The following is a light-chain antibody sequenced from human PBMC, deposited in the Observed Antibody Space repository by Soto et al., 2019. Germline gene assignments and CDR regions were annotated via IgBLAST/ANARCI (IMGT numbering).Light chain of an antibody. CDR1: QSISSW. CDR3: QQYNSYPLT. Sequence: DIQMTQSPSTLSASVGDRVTITCRASQSISSWLAWYQQKPGKAPTLLIYKASSLESGVPPRFSGSGSGTEFTLTISSLQPDDFATYYCQQYNSYPLTFGGGTKVEIK. CDR2: KAS. V-gene: IGKV1-5*03. J-gene: IGKJ4*01.